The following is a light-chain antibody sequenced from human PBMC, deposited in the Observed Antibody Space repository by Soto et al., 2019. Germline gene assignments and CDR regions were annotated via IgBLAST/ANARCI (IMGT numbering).Light chain of an antibody. CDR3: AVWDASLTGWV. CDR1: SSNIGSHY. V-gene: IGLV1-47*01. J-gene: IGLJ3*02. CDR2: RDG. Sequence: QSALTQPPSASGTPGQSLTISCAGSSSNIGSHYVYWYQHLPGTAPTLLIFRDGQRPSGVPDRFFGSKSGTSASLAISGLRSEDEAHYYCAVWDASLTGWVFGGGTKLTVL.